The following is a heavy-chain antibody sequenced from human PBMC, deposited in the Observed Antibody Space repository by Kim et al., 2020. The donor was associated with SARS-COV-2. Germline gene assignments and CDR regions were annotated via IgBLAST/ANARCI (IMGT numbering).Heavy chain of an antibody. CDR2: TT. D-gene: IGHD3-10*01. CDR3: ARDQQILRWFV. Sequence: TTYYADRVKGRSTVSRDNAQNSLFLQMHDLRVEDTGVYYCARDQQILRWFVWGQGTLVKVS. V-gene: IGHV3-48*03. J-gene: IGHJ3*01.